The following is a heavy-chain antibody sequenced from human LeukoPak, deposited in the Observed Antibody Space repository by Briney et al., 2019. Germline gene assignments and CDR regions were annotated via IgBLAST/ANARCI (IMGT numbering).Heavy chain of an antibody. CDR3: ARDRIGYFDY. J-gene: IGHJ4*02. Sequence: GGSLRLSCAASGFTVSSNYMSWVRQAPGKGLEWVSVIYSGGSTYYADSVKGKFTISRDNSKNTLYLQMNSLRAEDTAVYYCARDRIGYFDYWGQGTLVTVSS. CDR2: IYSGGST. V-gene: IGHV3-66*01. D-gene: IGHD1-26*01. CDR1: GFTVSSNY.